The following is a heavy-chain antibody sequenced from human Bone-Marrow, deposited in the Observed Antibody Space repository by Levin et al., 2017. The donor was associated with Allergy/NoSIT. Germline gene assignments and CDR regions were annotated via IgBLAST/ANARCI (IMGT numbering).Heavy chain of an antibody. CDR2: ISYDGSNK. J-gene: IGHJ4*02. CDR3: AKVKDIVVVVAALQ. V-gene: IGHV3-30*18. Sequence: PGGSLRLSCAASGFTFSSYGMHWVRQAPGKGLEWVAVISYDGSNKYYADSVKGRFTISRDNSKNTLYLQMNSLRAEDTAVYYCAKVKDIVVVVAALQWGQGTLVTVSS. D-gene: IGHD2-15*01. CDR1: GFTFSSYG.